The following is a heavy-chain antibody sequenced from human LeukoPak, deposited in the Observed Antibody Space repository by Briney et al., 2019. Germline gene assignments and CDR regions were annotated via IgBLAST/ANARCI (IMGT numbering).Heavy chain of an antibody. J-gene: IGHJ4*02. CDR2: IYGGGST. CDR3: ARDPMVRGVPLDY. CDR1: GFTVSNNY. V-gene: IGHV3-53*01. D-gene: IGHD3-10*01. Sequence: GGSLRLSCAVSGFTVSNNYMKWVRQAPGKGLEWVSTIYGGGSTYYADSVKGRFTISRDNSKNTLYLQMNSLRAEDTAVYYCARDPMVRGVPLDYWGQGTLVTVPS.